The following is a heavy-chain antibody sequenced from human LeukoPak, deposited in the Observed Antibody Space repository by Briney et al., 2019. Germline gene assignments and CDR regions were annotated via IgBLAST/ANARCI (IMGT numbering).Heavy chain of an antibody. D-gene: IGHD6-19*01. J-gene: IGHJ4*02. CDR2: IYYSGST. CDR3: AGVVGQWLVRFDY. CDR1: GGSISSYY. V-gene: IGHV4-59*01. Sequence: SETLSLTCTVSGGSISSYYWSWIRQPPGKGLEWIGYIYYSGSTNYNPSLKSRVTISVDTSKNQFSLKLSSVTAADTAVYYCAGVVGQWLVRFDYWGQGTLVTVSS.